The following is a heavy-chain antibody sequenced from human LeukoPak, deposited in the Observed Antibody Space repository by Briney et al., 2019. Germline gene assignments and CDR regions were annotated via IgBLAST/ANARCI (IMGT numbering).Heavy chain of an antibody. J-gene: IGHJ5*02. Sequence: SETLSLTCAVYGGSLSAYYWGWIRQPPGKGLEGIGNIYYGWSTYYTPSLKSRVTISVDTSKNQFSLKLSSMTAADTAVYYCARGYYYDSGSYQNWFDPWGQGTLVTVSS. CDR2: IYYGWST. CDR3: ARGYYYDSGSYQNWFDP. V-gene: IGHV4-34*01. CDR1: GGSLSAYY. D-gene: IGHD3-10*01.